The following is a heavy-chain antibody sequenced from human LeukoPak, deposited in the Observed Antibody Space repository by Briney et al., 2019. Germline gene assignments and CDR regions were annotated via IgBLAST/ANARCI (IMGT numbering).Heavy chain of an antibody. D-gene: IGHD3-3*01. V-gene: IGHV4-38-2*02. CDR2: IYYSGST. J-gene: IGHJ4*02. CDR1: GYSISSGYY. Sequence: SETLSLTCTVSGYSISSGYYWGWIRQPPGKGLEWIGSIYYSGSTYYSPSLKSRVTISVDTSKNQFSLKLTSVTVADTAVYYCARGLNDSWTGENYWGQGTLVTVSS. CDR3: ARGLNDSWTGENY.